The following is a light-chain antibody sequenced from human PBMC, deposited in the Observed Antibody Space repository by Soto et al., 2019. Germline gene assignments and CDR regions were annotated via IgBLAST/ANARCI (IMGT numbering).Light chain of an antibody. CDR2: GAS. Sequence: EIVMTQSPATLSVSTGERANLSCRASQSVSSNLASYQPRSVQGPRFLLYGASTRATGIPATFSGSGSETEFNLTINSLQSEEYAVYYCQQYDNWPLTFGGGNKV. CDR1: QSVSSN. V-gene: IGKV3-15*01. CDR3: QQYDNWPLT. J-gene: IGKJ4*01.